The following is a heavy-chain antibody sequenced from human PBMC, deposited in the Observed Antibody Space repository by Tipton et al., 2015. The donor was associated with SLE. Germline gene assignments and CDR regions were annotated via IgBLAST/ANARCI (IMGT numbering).Heavy chain of an antibody. V-gene: IGHV4-59*11. CDR2: IYSSGTT. D-gene: IGHD3-3*01. CDR1: GGSISGHY. CDR3: ARGILEWSDY. Sequence: TLSLTCTVSGGSISGHYWSWIRQPPGKGLEWIGHIYSSGTTNYNPSLKSRVSISVDTAKNQFSLKLNSVTAADTAVYYCARGILEWSDYWGQGTLVTVSS. J-gene: IGHJ4*02.